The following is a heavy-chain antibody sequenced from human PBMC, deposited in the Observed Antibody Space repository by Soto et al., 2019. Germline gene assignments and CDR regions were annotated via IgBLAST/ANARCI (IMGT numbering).Heavy chain of an antibody. D-gene: IGHD3-22*01. CDR3: ARWTDGSGPFDY. J-gene: IGHJ4*02. Sequence: PSETLSLTCTVSGGSISSGGYYWSWIRQHPGKGLEWIGYIYYSGSTYYNPSLKSRVTISVDTSKNQFSLKLSSVTAADTAVYYCARWTDGSGPFDYWGQGTLVTVTS. V-gene: IGHV4-31*03. CDR2: IYYSGST. CDR1: GGSISSGGYY.